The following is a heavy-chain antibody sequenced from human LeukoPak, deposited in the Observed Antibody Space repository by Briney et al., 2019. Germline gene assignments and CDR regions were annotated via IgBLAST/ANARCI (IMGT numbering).Heavy chain of an antibody. J-gene: IGHJ4*02. CDR1: GFIVSNNY. CDR2: IYSGGTT. Sequence: PGGSLRLSCAASGFIVSNNYMSWVRQTPRKRLEWVSLIYSGGTTYYADSVRGRFTISRDYSKNTIYLQMDSLTVEDTAMYYCARRKEDSPLWVGEPPYFDNWGQGTLVTVSS. V-gene: IGHV3-53*01. CDR3: ARRKEDSPLWVGEPPYFDN. D-gene: IGHD3-10*01.